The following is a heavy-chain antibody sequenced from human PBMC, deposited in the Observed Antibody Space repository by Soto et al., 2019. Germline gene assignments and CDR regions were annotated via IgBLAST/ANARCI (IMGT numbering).Heavy chain of an antibody. V-gene: IGHV3-30-3*01. J-gene: IGHJ3*02. CDR2: ISYDGSNK. Sequence: PGRSLRLSCAASGFTFSSYAMHWVRQAPGKGLEWVAVISYDGSNKYYADSGKGRFIISRDNSKNTLYLQMNSLRAEDTAVYYCARGTTVVTPFRFAFDIWGQGTMVTVS. CDR1: GFTFSSYA. CDR3: ARGTTVVTPFRFAFDI. D-gene: IGHD4-17*01.